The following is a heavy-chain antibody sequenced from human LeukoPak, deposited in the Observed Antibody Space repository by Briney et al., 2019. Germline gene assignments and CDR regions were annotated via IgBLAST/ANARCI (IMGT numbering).Heavy chain of an antibody. D-gene: IGHD3-22*01. Sequence: GASVKVSCKASGYTFTGYYMHWVRQAPGQGLEWMGWINPNSGGTNYAQKFQGRVTMTRDTSISTAYMELSRLRSDDTAVYYCARRVYYYDSSGYYYNAFDIWGQGTMVTVSS. V-gene: IGHV1-2*02. CDR3: ARRVYYYDSSGYYYNAFDI. CDR2: INPNSGGT. CDR1: GYTFTGYY. J-gene: IGHJ3*02.